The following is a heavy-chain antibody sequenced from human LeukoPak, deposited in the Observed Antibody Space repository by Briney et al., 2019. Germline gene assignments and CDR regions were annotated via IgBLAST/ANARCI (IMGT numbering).Heavy chain of an antibody. CDR1: GFAFSDHY. CDR2: SRDKGDSYTT. D-gene: IGHD3-10*01. V-gene: IGHV3-72*01. CDR3: TKLARAPRDFDY. Sequence: GGSLRLSCAASGFAFSDHYIDWVRQAPGKGLEWVGRSRDKGDSYTTAYAASVRGRFTISRDDSKNSLYLQMNSLKIEDTAVYYCTKLARAPRDFDYWGQGTLVTVSS. J-gene: IGHJ4*01.